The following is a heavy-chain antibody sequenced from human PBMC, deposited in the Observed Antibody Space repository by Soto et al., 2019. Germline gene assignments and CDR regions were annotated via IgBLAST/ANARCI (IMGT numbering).Heavy chain of an antibody. CDR3: MRGYCTTTPCSWDFKH. D-gene: IGHD2-8*01. J-gene: IGHJ1*01. CDR1: GYQFSTYF. CDR2: IPASGDT. V-gene: IGHV1-46*01. Sequence: ASVKVSCEASGYQFSTYFIDWVRPAPGQGLEWLGMIPASGDTGYGQKFRGRVTMIIETSTTPAYMELGKLRSEATPLNFSMRGYCTTTPCSWDFKHLGQGTLVTVSS.